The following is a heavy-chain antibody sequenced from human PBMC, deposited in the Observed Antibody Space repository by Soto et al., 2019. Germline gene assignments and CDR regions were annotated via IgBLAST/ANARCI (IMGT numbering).Heavy chain of an antibody. V-gene: IGHV4-4*07. CDR1: GGSISSYY. CDR2: IYTSAST. Sequence: TSETLSLTCTVSGGSISSYYWIWIRQHAGKGLEWIGRIYTSASTNYNPSPKRRVTMSVDTSKNQFSLKLSSVTAAATAVYYCARGYCSTTSCHTHSSQDWFDPWAQRTLVTVSS. CDR3: ARGYCSTTSCHTHSSQDWFDP. J-gene: IGHJ5*02. D-gene: IGHD2-2*02.